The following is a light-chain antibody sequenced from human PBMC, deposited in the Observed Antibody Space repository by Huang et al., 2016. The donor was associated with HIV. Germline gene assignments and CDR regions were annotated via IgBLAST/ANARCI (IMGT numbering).Light chain of an antibody. CDR2: GAS. J-gene: IGKJ1*01. CDR1: QSISNF. V-gene: IGKV1-39*01. CDR3: QEAYTPLGT. Sequence: DIQVTQSPPFLSAFVGDRVTITCRTSQSISNFFNWYQYKPGKAPKLLSYGASILSSGVPSRFSGSGSGTDFALTISSLQREDIATYTCQEAYTPLGTFGQGTTVEL.